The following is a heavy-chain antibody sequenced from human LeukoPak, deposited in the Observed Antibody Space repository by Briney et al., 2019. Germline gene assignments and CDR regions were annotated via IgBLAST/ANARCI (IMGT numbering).Heavy chain of an antibody. D-gene: IGHD3-10*01. CDR1: GYTFTSYD. CDR3: ARGRRAVRGVIIQVFDY. CDR2: MNPNSGNT. V-gene: IGHV1-8*01. J-gene: IGHJ4*02. Sequence: ASVKVSCKASGYTFTSYDINWVRQAPGQGLEWMGWMNPNSGNTGYAQKFQGRVTMTRNTSISTAYMELSSLRSEDTAVYYCARGRRAVRGVIIQVFDYWGQGTLVTVSS.